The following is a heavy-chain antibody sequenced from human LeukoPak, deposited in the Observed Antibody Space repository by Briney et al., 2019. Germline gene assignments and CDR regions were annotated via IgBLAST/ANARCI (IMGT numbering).Heavy chain of an antibody. CDR1: DDSFSSHY. CDR3: ARDLVTVTKGFDI. D-gene: IGHD4-17*01. J-gene: IGHJ3*02. V-gene: IGHV4-59*11. Sequence: SETLSLTCAVSDDSFSSHYWTWIRQPPGKGLEWIGYISYIGSTNYNPSLKSRVTISIDTSRNQFSLRLSSVTAADTAVYYCARDLVTVTKGFDIWGQGAMVSVSS. CDR2: ISYIGST.